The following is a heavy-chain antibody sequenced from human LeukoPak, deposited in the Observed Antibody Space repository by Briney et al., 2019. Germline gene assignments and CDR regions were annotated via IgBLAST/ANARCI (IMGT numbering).Heavy chain of an antibody. J-gene: IGHJ5*02. CDR2: TNPNSGGT. Sequence: ASVKVSCKASGYTFTGYYMHWVRQAPGQGLEWMGWTNPNSGGTNYAQKFQGRVTMTRDTSISTAYMELSRLRSDDTAVYYCARASTRYSSSPEGWFDPWGQGTLVTVSS. V-gene: IGHV1-2*02. D-gene: IGHD6-6*01. CDR3: ARASTRYSSSPEGWFDP. CDR1: GYTFTGYY.